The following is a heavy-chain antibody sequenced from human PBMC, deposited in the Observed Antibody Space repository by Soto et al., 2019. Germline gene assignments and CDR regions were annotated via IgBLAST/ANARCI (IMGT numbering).Heavy chain of an antibody. CDR1: GGSFSGYY. CDR2: INHSGST. CDR3: ARDKRLRYFDWLLYFDY. D-gene: IGHD3-9*01. J-gene: IGHJ4*02. V-gene: IGHV4-34*01. Sequence: SETLSLTCAVYGGSFSGYYWSWIRQPPGKGLEWIGEINHSGSTNYNPSLKSRVTISVDTSKNQFSLKLSSVTAADTAVYYCARDKRLRYFDWLLYFDYWGQGTLVTVSS.